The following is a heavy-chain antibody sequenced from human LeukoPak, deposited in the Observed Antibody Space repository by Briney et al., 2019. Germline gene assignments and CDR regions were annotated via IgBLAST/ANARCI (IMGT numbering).Heavy chain of an antibody. CDR1: GGSISSGGYY. CDR3: ARGGSGYLGAFDI. CDR2: IYYSGST. D-gene: IGHD3-22*01. Sequence: PSETLSLTCTVSGGSISSGGYYWSWIRQHPGKGLEWIGYIYYSGSTYYNPSLKSRVTISVDTSKNQFSLKLSSVTAADTAVYYCARGGSGYLGAFDIWGQGTMVTVSS. V-gene: IGHV4-31*03. J-gene: IGHJ3*02.